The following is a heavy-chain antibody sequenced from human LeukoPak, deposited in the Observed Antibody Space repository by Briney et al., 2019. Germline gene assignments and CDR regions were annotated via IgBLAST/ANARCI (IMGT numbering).Heavy chain of an antibody. D-gene: IGHD3-3*01. CDR1: GFTFSSYG. CDR3: AREEYYDFWSGYYAYYYYGMDV. V-gene: IGHV3-33*08. J-gene: IGHJ6*02. CDR2: IWYDGGNK. Sequence: GGSLRLSCAASGFTFSSYGMHWVRQAPGKGLEWVAVIWYDGGNKYYADSVKGRFTISRDNSKNTLYLQMNSLRAEDTAVYYCAREEYYDFWSGYYAYYYYGMDVWGQGTTVTVSS.